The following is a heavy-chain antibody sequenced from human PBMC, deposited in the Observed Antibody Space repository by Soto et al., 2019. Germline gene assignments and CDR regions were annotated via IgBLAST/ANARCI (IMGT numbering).Heavy chain of an antibody. CDR3: ARGVGATHFDY. Sequence: SETLSLTCTVSGGSVSSGSSYWSWIRQSPGKGLEWIGYIYHSGSTTYNPSLKSRVTISVDTSKNQFSLKLSSVTAADTAVSYCARGVGATHFDYWGQGTLGKVS. CDR2: IYHSGST. V-gene: IGHV4-61*01. D-gene: IGHD1-26*01. CDR1: GGSVSSGSSY. J-gene: IGHJ4*02.